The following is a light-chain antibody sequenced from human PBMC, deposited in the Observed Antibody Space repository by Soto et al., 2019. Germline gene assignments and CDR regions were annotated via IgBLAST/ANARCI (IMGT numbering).Light chain of an antibody. V-gene: IGLV4-69*01. CDR1: SGHNSYA. CDR2: LNSDGSH. Sequence: QLVLTQPPSASASLGASVKLTCTLSSGHNSYAIAWHQQQPEKGPRYLMKLNSDGSHSKGDGIPDRFSGSSSGAERYLTISSLQSDDEAVYYCQTWSNDIRVFGGGTKLTVL. CDR3: QTWSNDIRV. J-gene: IGLJ3*02.